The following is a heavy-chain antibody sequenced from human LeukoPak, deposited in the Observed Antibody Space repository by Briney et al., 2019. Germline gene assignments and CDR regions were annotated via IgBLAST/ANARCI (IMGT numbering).Heavy chain of an antibody. J-gene: IGHJ6*04. Sequence: GGSLRLSCAASGFTFSSYEMSWVREAPGEGLERVSYISSSGSTIYYADSVKGRFTISRDNAKNSLYLQMNSLRAEDTAVYYCAELGITMIGGVWGKGTTVTISS. CDR2: ISSSGSTI. CDR3: AELGITMIGGV. V-gene: IGHV3-48*03. D-gene: IGHD3-10*02. CDR1: GFTFSSYE.